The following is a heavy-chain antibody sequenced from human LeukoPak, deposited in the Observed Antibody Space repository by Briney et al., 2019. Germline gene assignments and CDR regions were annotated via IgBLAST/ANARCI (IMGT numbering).Heavy chain of an antibody. J-gene: IGHJ4*02. V-gene: IGHV4-30-4*08. D-gene: IGHD5-18*01. CDR1: GGSISSGDYY. CDR3: ARVKLSHGYSYGYNPYYFDY. CDR2: IYYSGST. Sequence: PSETLSLTCTVSGGSISSGDYYWRWIRQPPGKGLEWIGYIYYSGSTYYNPSLKSRVTISVDTSKNQFSLKLSSVTAADTAVYYCARVKLSHGYSYGYNPYYFDYGGQGTLVTVSS.